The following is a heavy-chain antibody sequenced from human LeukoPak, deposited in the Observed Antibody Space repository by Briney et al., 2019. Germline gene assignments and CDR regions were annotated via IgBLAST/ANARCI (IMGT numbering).Heavy chain of an antibody. CDR2: IKEDGSDK. D-gene: IGHD4-17*01. CDR3: ARERYGDQVNFDY. J-gene: IGHJ4*02. Sequence: GGSLRLSCAVSGFTFSDYWMTWVRQAPGRGLEWVANIKEDGSDKQYVDSVQGRFTISRDNAGNSLYLQMNSLRAEDTAVYYCARERYGDQVNFDYWGQGTLVTVSS. CDR1: GFTFSDYW. V-gene: IGHV3-7*01.